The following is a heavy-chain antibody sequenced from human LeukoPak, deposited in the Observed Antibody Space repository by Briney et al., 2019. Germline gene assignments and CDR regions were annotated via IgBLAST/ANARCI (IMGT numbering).Heavy chain of an antibody. D-gene: IGHD4-23*01. Sequence: PSETLSLTCTVSGGSISSSSYYWGWIRQPPGKGLEWIGYIYYSGSTNYNPSLKSRVTISVDTSKNQFSLKLSSVTAADTAVYYCARGGGNLGYYYYMDVWGKGTRSPSP. CDR1: GGSISSSSYY. J-gene: IGHJ6*03. V-gene: IGHV4-61*05. CDR2: IYYSGST. CDR3: ARGGGNLGYYYYMDV.